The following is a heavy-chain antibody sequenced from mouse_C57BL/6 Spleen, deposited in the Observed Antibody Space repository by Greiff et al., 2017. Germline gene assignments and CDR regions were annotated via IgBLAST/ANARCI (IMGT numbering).Heavy chain of an antibody. CDR1: GFTFSDYY. V-gene: IGHV5-16*01. Sequence: EVHLVESEGGLVQPGSSMKLSCTASGFTFSDYYMAWVRQVPEKGLEWVANINYDGSSTYYPASLKSRFIISRDNAKNSLYLQVSSLKSEATATYYCARGSRGDAMENWGRGTSVTVSS. CDR3: ARGSRGDAMEN. CDR2: INYDGSST. D-gene: IGHD1-1*01. J-gene: IGHJ4*01.